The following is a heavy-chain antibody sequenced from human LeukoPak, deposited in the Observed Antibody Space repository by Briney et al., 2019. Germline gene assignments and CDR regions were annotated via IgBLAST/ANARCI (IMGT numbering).Heavy chain of an antibody. CDR1: GFTFSGCA. CDR3: TRHLDGIAAYDY. Sequence: GGSLRLSCAASGFTFSGCAVHWVRQAPGKGLEWVGRIGSKAFNYATVYAASVEGRFTISRDDSKHTAFLQMNSQKTEDTAVYYCTRHLDGIAAYDYWGQGSLVTVSS. J-gene: IGHJ4*02. D-gene: IGHD6-13*01. CDR2: IGSKAFNYAT. V-gene: IGHV3-73*01.